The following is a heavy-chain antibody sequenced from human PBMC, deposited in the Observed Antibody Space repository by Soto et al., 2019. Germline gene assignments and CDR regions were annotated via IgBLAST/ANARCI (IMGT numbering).Heavy chain of an antibody. Sequence: GGSLRLSCAASGFTFSSYGMHWVRQAPGKGLEWVAVISYDGSNKYYADSVKGRFTISRDNSKNTLYLQMNSLRAEDTAVYYCAKETGIAVAGIIPHYFDYWGQGTLVTVSS. CDR3: AKETGIAVAGIIPHYFDY. V-gene: IGHV3-30*18. D-gene: IGHD6-19*01. CDR2: ISYDGSNK. CDR1: GFTFSSYG. J-gene: IGHJ4*02.